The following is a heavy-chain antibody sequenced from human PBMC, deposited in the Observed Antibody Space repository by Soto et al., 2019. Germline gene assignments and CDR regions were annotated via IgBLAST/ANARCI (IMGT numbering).Heavy chain of an antibody. CDR1: GFTFSSYA. CDR2: ISYDGSNK. J-gene: IGHJ4*02. D-gene: IGHD3-10*01. CDR3: ARTDSVGELADFDY. Sequence: QVQLVESGGGVVQPERSLRLSCAASGFTFSSYAMHWVRQAPGKGLEWVAVISYDGSNKYYADSVKGRFTISRDNSKNTLYLQMNSLRAEDTAVYYCARTDSVGELADFDYWGQGTLVTVSS. V-gene: IGHV3-30-3*01.